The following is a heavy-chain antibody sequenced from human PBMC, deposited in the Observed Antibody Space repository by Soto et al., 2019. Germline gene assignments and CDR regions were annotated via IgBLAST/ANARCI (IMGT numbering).Heavy chain of an antibody. Sequence: EVQLVESGGGLVKPGGSLRLSCAASGFTFSSYSMNWVRQAPGKGLEWVSSISSSSSYIYYADSVKGRFTISRDNAKNSLYLQMNSLRAEDTAVYYCARDLRNRYCSGGSCDSEDYWGQGTLVTVSS. D-gene: IGHD2-15*01. CDR2: ISSSSSYI. CDR3: ARDLRNRYCSGGSCDSEDY. J-gene: IGHJ4*02. CDR1: GFTFSSYS. V-gene: IGHV3-21*01.